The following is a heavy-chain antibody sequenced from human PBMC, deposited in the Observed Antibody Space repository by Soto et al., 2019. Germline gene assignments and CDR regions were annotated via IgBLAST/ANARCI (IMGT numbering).Heavy chain of an antibody. Sequence: QVQLVQSGAAVKKPGSSVKVSCKASGGTFSSYAISWVRQAPGQGLEWMGGIIPIFGTANYAQKFQGRVTITADESTSTAYMELCSLRSEDTAVYYCARGEQQLVGAGWFDPWGQGTLVTVSS. D-gene: IGHD6-13*01. V-gene: IGHV1-69*12. CDR3: ARGEQQLVGAGWFDP. CDR2: IIPIFGTA. CDR1: GGTFSSYA. J-gene: IGHJ5*02.